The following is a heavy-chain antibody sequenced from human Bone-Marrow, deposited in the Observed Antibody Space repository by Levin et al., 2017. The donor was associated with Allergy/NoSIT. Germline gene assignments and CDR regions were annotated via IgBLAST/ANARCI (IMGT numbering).Heavy chain of an antibody. CDR3: AKDLFLGYNWNDDGSGFDY. V-gene: IGHV3-30*18. D-gene: IGHD1-20*01. CDR2: ISYDVNNK. Sequence: PGGSLRLSCAASGFSVRSYGIHWVRQAPGKGLEWVALISYDVNNKYYADSVKGRFTISRDDSKNTVFLQMSSLRAEDTAVYYCAKDLFLGYNWNDDGSGFDYWGQGTLVTVSS. J-gene: IGHJ4*02. CDR1: GFSVRSYG.